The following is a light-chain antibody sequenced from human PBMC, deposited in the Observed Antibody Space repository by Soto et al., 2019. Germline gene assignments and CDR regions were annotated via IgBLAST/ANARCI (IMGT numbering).Light chain of an antibody. CDR3: ATWDGSLSAYV. Sequence: QSVLTQLPSASGTPGQGVTISCSGSSSNIGSNTVDWYQQFPGTAPKLLIYSNIKRPSGVPDRFSGSKSVTSASLAIRGLQSEDEADYFCATWDGSLSAYVFGTGTKVTVL. J-gene: IGLJ1*01. V-gene: IGLV1-44*01. CDR1: SSNIGSNT. CDR2: SNI.